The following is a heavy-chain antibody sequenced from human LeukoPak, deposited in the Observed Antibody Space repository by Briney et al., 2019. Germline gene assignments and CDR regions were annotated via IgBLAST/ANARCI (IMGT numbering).Heavy chain of an antibody. D-gene: IGHD6-13*01. CDR1: GFTFSSYS. J-gene: IGHJ3*02. Sequence: GGSLRLSCAASGFTFSSYSMNWVRQAPGKGLEWVSSISSSSSYIYYADSVKGRFTISRDNAKNSLYLQMNSLRAEDTAVYYCARERYSSSWYDAFDIWGQGTMVTVSS. CDR3: ARERYSSSWYDAFDI. CDR2: ISSSSSYI. V-gene: IGHV3-21*01.